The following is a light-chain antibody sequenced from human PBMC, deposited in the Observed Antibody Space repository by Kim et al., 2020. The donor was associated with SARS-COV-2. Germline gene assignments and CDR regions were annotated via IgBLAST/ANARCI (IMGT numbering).Light chain of an antibody. CDR1: QCVSTAY. J-gene: IGKJ4*01. V-gene: IGKV3-20*01. Sequence: SPGERATLPCRASQCVSTAYLVWYQQKVGQGPRRLLYSTSSRAIGVADRFSGSGSETDFSLTISGREPDDFAVYYCQQCQNTPLTVGGGTKVDIK. CDR3: QQCQNTPLT. CDR2: STS.